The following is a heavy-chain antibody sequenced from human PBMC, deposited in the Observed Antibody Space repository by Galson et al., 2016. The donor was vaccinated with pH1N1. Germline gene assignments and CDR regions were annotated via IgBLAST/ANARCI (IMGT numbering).Heavy chain of an antibody. CDR2: IRFAGDGQ. CDR3: ARDESGYGDSFPDVFDI. D-gene: IGHD4-17*01. Sequence: SLRLSCAGSRFTLSSYGIHWVRQAPGKGLEWVAFIRFAGDGQIYTDSVKGRFTISRDSSMTTVHLQMISVTVEDTAVYFCARDESGYGDSFPDVFDIWGQGTMVTVSS. V-gene: IGHV3-33*01. J-gene: IGHJ3*02. CDR1: RFTLSSYG.